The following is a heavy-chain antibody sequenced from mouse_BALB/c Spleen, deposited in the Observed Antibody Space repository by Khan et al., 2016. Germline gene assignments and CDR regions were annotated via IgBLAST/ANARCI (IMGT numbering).Heavy chain of an antibody. V-gene: IGHV10-3*03. Sequence: QLVESGGGLVQPKGSLKLSCAASGFTFNTYAMHWVCQAPGKGLEWVARIRSKSNNYATYYADSVKDRFTISRDDSQSMLYLQMNNLKTEDTAMSYCVREGNYGNYYAMDYWGQGTSVTVSS. D-gene: IGHD2-1*01. CDR3: VREGNYGNYYAMDY. CDR1: GFTFNTYA. J-gene: IGHJ4*01. CDR2: IRSKSNNYAT.